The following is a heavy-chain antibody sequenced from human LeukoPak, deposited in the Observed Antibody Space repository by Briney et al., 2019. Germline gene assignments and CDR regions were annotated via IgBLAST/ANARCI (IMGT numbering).Heavy chain of an antibody. CDR2: IYYSGST. CDR3: ARGGIAARLMYGFQNWFDP. V-gene: IGHV4-31*03. J-gene: IGHJ5*02. Sequence: SQTLSLTCTVSGDAVSSSVYYWSWIRQHPGKGLEWIGNIYYSGSTYYNPTLRSRLTISVDTSKNQFSLKLSSVTAADMAVYHCARGGIAARLMYGFQNWFDPWGQGTLVTVSS. D-gene: IGHD6-6*01. CDR1: GDAVSSSVYY.